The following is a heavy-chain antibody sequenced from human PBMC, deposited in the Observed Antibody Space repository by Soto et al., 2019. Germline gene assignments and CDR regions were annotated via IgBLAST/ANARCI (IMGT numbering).Heavy chain of an antibody. Sequence: ASVKVSCKASGYTFTSYDINWVRRATGQGLEWMGWMNPNSGNTGYAQKFQGRVTMTRNTSISTAYMELSSLRSEDTAVYYCARAQGLITMVRGVISYYYYYMDVWGKGTTVTVSS. CDR1: GYTFTSYD. CDR3: ARAQGLITMVRGVISYYYYYMDV. D-gene: IGHD3-10*01. CDR2: MNPNSGNT. V-gene: IGHV1-8*01. J-gene: IGHJ6*03.